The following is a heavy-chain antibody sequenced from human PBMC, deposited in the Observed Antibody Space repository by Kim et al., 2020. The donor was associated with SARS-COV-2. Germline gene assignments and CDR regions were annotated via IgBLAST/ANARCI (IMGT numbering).Heavy chain of an antibody. Sequence: SETLSLTCAVYGGSFSGYYWSWIRQPPGKGLEWIGEINHSGSTNYNPSLKSRVTISVDTSKNQFSLKLSSVTAADTAVYYCAKTSEEYSSSWYGPFDYWGQGTLVTVSS. V-gene: IGHV4-34*01. CDR2: INHSGST. J-gene: IGHJ4*02. CDR1: GGSFSGYY. CDR3: AKTSEEYSSSWYGPFDY. D-gene: IGHD6-13*01.